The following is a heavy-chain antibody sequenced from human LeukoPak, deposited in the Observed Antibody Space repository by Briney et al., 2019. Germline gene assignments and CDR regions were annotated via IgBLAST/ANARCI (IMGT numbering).Heavy chain of an antibody. J-gene: IGHJ4*02. Sequence: PSETLSLTCTVSGGSISSYYWSWIRQPPGKGLEWIGYIYYSGSTNYNPSLKSRVTISVDTSKNQFSLKLSSVTAADTAVYYCARENEYGGLDYWGQGTLVTVSS. CDR1: GGSISSYY. D-gene: IGHD4-23*01. V-gene: IGHV4-59*08. CDR3: ARENEYGGLDY. CDR2: IYYSGST.